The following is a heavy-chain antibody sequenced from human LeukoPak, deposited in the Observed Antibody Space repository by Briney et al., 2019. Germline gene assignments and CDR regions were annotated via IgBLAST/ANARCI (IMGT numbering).Heavy chain of an antibody. CDR2: INHSGST. D-gene: IGHD2-2*01. CDR1: GGSFSGYY. J-gene: IGHJ4*02. V-gene: IGHV4-34*01. Sequence: SETLSLTCAVYGGSFSGYYWSWIRQPPGKGLEWIGEINHSGSTNYNPSLKSRVTISVDASKNQFSLKLSSVTAADTAVYYCARASYQLLLDYWGQGTLVTVSS. CDR3: ARASYQLLLDY.